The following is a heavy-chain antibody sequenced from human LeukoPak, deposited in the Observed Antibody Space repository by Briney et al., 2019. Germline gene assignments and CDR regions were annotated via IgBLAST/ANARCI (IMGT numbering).Heavy chain of an antibody. Sequence: ASVKASCKASGYTFTSYGISWVRQAPGQGLKWMGWISVHNGNTNYAQKLQGRVTMTTDTSTSTAYMELRSLRSDDTAVYYCARDLSYGYYLGYWGQGTLVTVSS. V-gene: IGHV1-18*04. CDR3: ARDLSYGYYLGY. J-gene: IGHJ4*02. D-gene: IGHD5-18*01. CDR2: ISVHNGNT. CDR1: GYTFTSYG.